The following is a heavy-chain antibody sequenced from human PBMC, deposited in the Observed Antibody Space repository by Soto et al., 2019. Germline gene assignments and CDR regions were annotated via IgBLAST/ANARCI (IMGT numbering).Heavy chain of an antibody. CDR3: ARGIADSGIDY. J-gene: IGHJ4*02. V-gene: IGHV4-4*07. CDR2: IYTRGST. D-gene: IGHD6-13*01. CDR1: GGSISSYY. Sequence: PSETLSLTCTVSGGSISSYYWSWIRQPAGKGLEWIGRIYTRGSTNYNPSLKSRVTMSVDTSKNQFSLKLGSVTAADTAVYYCARGIADSGIDYWGQGTLVTVSS.